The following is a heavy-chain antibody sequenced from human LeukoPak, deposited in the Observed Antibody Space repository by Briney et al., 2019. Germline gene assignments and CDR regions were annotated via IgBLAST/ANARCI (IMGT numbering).Heavy chain of an antibody. V-gene: IGHV3-48*03. CDR2: IATSGSAI. Sequence: GGSLRLSCAASGFTFSSYEMRWVRQAPGKGLEWVSYIATSGSAIYYADSVKGRFTISRDNAKNSLYLQMNSLRAEDMAVYYCVRGGYCSSTICYWYNAFDMWGQGTMVTVSS. D-gene: IGHD2-2*01. J-gene: IGHJ3*02. CDR1: GFTFSSYE. CDR3: VRGGYCSSTICYWYNAFDM.